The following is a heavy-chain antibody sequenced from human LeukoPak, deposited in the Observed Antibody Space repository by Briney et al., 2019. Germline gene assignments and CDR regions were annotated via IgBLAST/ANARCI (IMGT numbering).Heavy chain of an antibody. Sequence: GGSLRLSCEASGFTFGSHAMYWVRQAPGKGLEWVAGIFGSGGSPHYADSVKGRFTISRDNSRNTVYLQINSLRAEDTAVYYCGKTTVGYSSGQKPAWPVDYWGQGTLVTVSS. V-gene: IGHV3-23*01. CDR1: GFTFGSHA. CDR2: IFGSGGSP. J-gene: IGHJ4*02. CDR3: GKTTVGYSSGQKPAWPVDY. D-gene: IGHD5-18*01.